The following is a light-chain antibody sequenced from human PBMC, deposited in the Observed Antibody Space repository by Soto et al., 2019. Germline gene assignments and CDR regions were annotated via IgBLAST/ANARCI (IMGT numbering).Light chain of an antibody. CDR1: SSDVSGYNY. CDR3: CSYAGSYTYV. V-gene: IGLV2-11*01. CDR2: DVS. Sequence: QSALTQPRSVSGSPGQSVTISCTGTSSDVSGYNYVSWYQQHPGKAPKLMIYDVSKRPSGVPDRFSGSKSGNTASLTISGLQAEDEGDYYCCSYAGSYTYVFGTGTKVTV. J-gene: IGLJ1*01.